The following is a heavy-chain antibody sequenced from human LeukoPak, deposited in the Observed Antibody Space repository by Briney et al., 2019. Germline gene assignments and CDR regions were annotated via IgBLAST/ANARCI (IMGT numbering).Heavy chain of an antibody. J-gene: IGHJ4*02. CDR1: GFTFSSYS. V-gene: IGHV3-21*01. D-gene: IGHD6-13*01. CDR3: ARAAGYSSSWYYDYFDY. CDR2: ISSSSSYI. Sequence: GGSLRLSCAASGFTFSSYSMNWVRQAPGKGLEWVSSISSSSSYIYYADSVKGRFTISRDNAKNSLYLQMNSLRAEDTAVYYCARAAGYSSSWYYDYFDYWGQGTLVTVSS.